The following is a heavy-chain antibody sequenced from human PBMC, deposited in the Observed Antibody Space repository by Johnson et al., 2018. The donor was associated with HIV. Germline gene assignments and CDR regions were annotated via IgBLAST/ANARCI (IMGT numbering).Heavy chain of an antibody. J-gene: IGHJ3*02. CDR3: AKSGLFVLGEYAPDVFEI. Sequence: QVQLVESGGGVVQPGGSLRLSCAASGFTFSSYGMHWVRQAPGKGLEWVAFIRYDGSNKYYADSVKGRFPISRDNSKNPLYLQMNRLRAEDTAVYYCAKSGLFVLGEYAPDVFEIWGQGTMVTVSS. V-gene: IGHV3-30*02. CDR1: GFTFSSYG. CDR2: IRYDGSNK. D-gene: IGHD2-8*02.